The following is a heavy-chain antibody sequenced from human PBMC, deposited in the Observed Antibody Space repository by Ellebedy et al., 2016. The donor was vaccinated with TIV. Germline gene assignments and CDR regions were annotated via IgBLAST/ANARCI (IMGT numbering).Heavy chain of an antibody. J-gene: IGHJ4*02. Sequence: MPSETLSLTCTVSGGSISSSSYYWGWIRQPPGKGLEWIGSIYYSGSTYYNPSLKSRVTISVDTSKNQFSLKLISVTAAATAVYYCARQSVYDSGLGYWGQGTLVTVSS. V-gene: IGHV4-39*01. D-gene: IGHD3-22*01. CDR1: GGSISSSSYY. CDR2: IYYSGST. CDR3: ARQSVYDSGLGY.